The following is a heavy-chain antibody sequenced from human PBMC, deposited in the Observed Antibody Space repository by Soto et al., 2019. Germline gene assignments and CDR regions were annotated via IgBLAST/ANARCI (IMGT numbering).Heavy chain of an antibody. CDR1: GYDFSTYY. CDR3: ARQIYDSDTGPNFQYYFDS. Sequence: PGESLKISCKGSGYDFSTYYIGWVRQMPGKGLEWLGLIHPRDSDTRYSPSFQGQVTISVTKSITTVFLQWSSLRASDTAMYYCARQIYDSDTGPNFQYYFDSWGQGTPVTVSS. J-gene: IGHJ4*02. V-gene: IGHV5-51*01. CDR2: IHPRDSDT. D-gene: IGHD3-22*01.